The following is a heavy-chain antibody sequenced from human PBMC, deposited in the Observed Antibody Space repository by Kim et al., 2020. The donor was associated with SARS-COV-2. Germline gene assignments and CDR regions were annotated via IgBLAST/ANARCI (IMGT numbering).Heavy chain of an antibody. Sequence: ADSVKGRFIISRDDSKNTVFLQMNSLRAEDTAIYYCAKDRLSDGIYDVDYWGQGTLVTVSS. J-gene: IGHJ4*02. CDR3: AKDRLSDGIYDVDY. D-gene: IGHD3-22*01. V-gene: IGHV3-23*03.